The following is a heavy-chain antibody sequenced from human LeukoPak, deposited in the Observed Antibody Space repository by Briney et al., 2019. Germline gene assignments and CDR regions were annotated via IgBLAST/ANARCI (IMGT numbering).Heavy chain of an antibody. CDR3: AGALFIGSFDDY. CDR2: ITSSSNYK. CDR1: GFTFSSYS. D-gene: IGHD1-26*01. V-gene: IGHV3-21*01. Sequence: PAGCLRLSCAASGFTFSSYSMSWVHQAAGKGLEWVSSITSSSNYKYYADSVKGRFTISRDNAKNSLYLQIISLRAQDNAAIYCAGALFIGSFDDYWGQGSLVTVSS. J-gene: IGHJ4*02.